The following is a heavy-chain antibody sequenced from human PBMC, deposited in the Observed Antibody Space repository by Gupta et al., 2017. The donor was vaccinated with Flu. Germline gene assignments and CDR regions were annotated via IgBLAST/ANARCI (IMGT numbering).Heavy chain of an antibody. V-gene: IGHV3-23*01. J-gene: IGHJ3*02. CDR1: GFTFSSYA. D-gene: IGHD3-9*01. CDR2: ISGSGGST. Sequence: EVQLLESGGGLVQPGGSLRLSCAASGFTFSSYAMSWVRQAPGKGLEWVSAISGSGGSTYYADSVKGRFTISRDNSKNTLYLQMNSLRAEDTAVYYCAKDPKKRYFDWECAFDIWGQGTMVTVSS. CDR3: AKDPKKRYFDWECAFDI.